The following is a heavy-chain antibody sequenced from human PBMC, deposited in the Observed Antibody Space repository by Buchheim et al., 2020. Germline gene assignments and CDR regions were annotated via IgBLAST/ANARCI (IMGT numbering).Heavy chain of an antibody. J-gene: IGHJ6*02. Sequence: VQLVESGGGLVQPGRSLRLSCAASGFTFSSYAMHWVRQAPGKGLEWVAVISYDGSNKYYADSVKGRFTISRDNSKNTLYLQMNSLRAEDTAVYYCARDKYYYGEGGMDVWGQGTT. V-gene: IGHV3-30-3*01. D-gene: IGHD3-10*01. CDR1: GFTFSSYA. CDR2: ISYDGSNK. CDR3: ARDKYYYGEGGMDV.